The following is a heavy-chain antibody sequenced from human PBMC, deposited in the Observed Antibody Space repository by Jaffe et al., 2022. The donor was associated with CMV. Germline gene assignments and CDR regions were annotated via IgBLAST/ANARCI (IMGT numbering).Heavy chain of an antibody. Sequence: QLQLQESGPGLVKPSETLSLTCTVSGGSISSSSYYWGWIRQPPGKGLEWIGSIYYSGSTYYNPSLKSRVTISVDTSKNQFSLKLSSVTAADTAVYYCARARPLYCSSTSCYTGEGWYGMDVWGQGTTVTVSS. J-gene: IGHJ6*02. CDR1: GGSISSSSYY. CDR3: ARARPLYCSSTSCYTGEGWYGMDV. CDR2: IYYSGST. V-gene: IGHV4-39*01. D-gene: IGHD2-2*02.